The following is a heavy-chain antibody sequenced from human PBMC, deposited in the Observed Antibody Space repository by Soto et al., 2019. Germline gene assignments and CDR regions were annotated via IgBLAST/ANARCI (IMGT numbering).Heavy chain of an antibody. J-gene: IGHJ6*03. Sequence: GGSLRLSCAASGFTFSSYWMSWVRQAPGKGLEWVANIKQDGSEKYYVDSVKGRFTISRDNAKNSLYLQMNSLRAEDTAVYYCARSQITIFGVGIFYYYMDVWGKGTTVTVSS. CDR2: IKQDGSEK. D-gene: IGHD3-3*01. V-gene: IGHV3-7*01. CDR3: ARSQITIFGVGIFYYYMDV. CDR1: GFTFSSYW.